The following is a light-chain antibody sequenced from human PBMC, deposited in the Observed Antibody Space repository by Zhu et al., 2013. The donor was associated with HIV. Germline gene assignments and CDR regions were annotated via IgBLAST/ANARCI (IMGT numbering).Light chain of an antibody. Sequence: DIQLTQSPSFLSASVGDRVTITCRASQDISSYLAWYQQKPGKAPNLLIYAASTLQSGVPSRFSGSGSGTQFTLTISSLQPDDFATYYCQQYNSYWTFGQGTKVELK. CDR2: AAS. CDR1: QDISSY. CDR3: QQYNSYWT. V-gene: IGKV1-9*01. J-gene: IGKJ1*01.